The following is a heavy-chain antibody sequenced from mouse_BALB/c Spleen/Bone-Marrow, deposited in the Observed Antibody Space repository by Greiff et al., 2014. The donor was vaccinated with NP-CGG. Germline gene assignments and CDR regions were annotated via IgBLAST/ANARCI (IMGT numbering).Heavy chain of an antibody. V-gene: IGHV1-82*01. CDR2: IYPGDGNT. Sequence: QVQLQQPGPELMKPGASLRISCKASGYAFSSSWMNWVKQRPGQGLEWIGRIYPGDGNTNYNGKFKGKATLTADKSSTTAYMQLSSLTSVDSAVYFCALYDYDGLSRFAYWGQGTLVTVSA. CDR3: ALYDYDGLSRFAY. D-gene: IGHD2-4*01. J-gene: IGHJ3*01. CDR1: GYAFSSSW.